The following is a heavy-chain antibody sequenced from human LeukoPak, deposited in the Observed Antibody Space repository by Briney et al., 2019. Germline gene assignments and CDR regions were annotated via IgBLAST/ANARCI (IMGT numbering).Heavy chain of an antibody. CDR1: GFNFSSYG. CDR2: ISYDGRNN. J-gene: IGHJ4*02. Sequence: GGSLRLSCAASGFNFSSYGMHWVRQASGKGLEWVAVISYDGRNNYYGDSVKGRFTISRDNSKNTLYLQMNSLRGEDTAVYYCAKDPRQGIYSGYLMEFDYWGQGTLVTVSS. CDR3: AKDPRQGIYSGYLMEFDY. D-gene: IGHD5-12*01. V-gene: IGHV3-30*18.